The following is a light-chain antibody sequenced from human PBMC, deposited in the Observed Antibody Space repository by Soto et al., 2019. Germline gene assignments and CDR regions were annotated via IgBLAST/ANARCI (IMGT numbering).Light chain of an antibody. CDR3: QKYNGAPWT. V-gene: IGKV1-27*01. J-gene: IGKJ1*01. Sequence: DIQMTQSPSSLSASVGDRVTLTCRASQGISNYLAWYQQKPGKVPKLLIYAASTLQPGVPSRFSGSGSGTDFTLTISSLQPEDVATYYCQKYNGAPWTFGQGTKVEIK. CDR2: AAS. CDR1: QGISNY.